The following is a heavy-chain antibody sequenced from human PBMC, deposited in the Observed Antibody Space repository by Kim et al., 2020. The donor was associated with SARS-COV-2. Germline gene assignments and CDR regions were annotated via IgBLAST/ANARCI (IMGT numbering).Heavy chain of an antibody. J-gene: IGHJ5*02. Sequence: SETLSLTCTVSGGSISSSSYYWGWIRQPPGKGLEWIGSIYYSGSTYYNPSLKSRVTISVDTSKNQFSLKLSSVTAADTAVYYCARRKLPVYCSSTSCYFSGWFDPWGQGTLVTVSS. CDR2: IYYSGST. CDR3: ARRKLPVYCSSTSCYFSGWFDP. CDR1: GGSISSSSYY. V-gene: IGHV4-39*01. D-gene: IGHD2-2*01.